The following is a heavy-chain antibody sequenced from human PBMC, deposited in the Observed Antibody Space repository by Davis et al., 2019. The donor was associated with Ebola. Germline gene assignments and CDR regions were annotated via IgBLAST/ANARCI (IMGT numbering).Heavy chain of an antibody. Sequence: SETLSLTCTISGASIRIYYWSWIRLTPGKGLQWIGNIFYSGATKYNPSLGSRVTISADTSKNQFSLTLTSVTAADTALYYCARHVPRDGYNPIDYWGQGAQVTVSS. J-gene: IGHJ4*02. D-gene: IGHD5-24*01. CDR3: ARHVPRDGYNPIDY. CDR2: IFYSGAT. CDR1: GASIRIYY. V-gene: IGHV4-59*08.